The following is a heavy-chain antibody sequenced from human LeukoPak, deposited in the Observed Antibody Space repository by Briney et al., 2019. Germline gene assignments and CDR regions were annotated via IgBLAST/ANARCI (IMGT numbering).Heavy chain of an antibody. CDR3: AMSTPNNWFDP. CDR2: IYYSGGT. Sequence: PSETLSLTCTVSGGSISSSSYYWGWIRQPPGKGLEWIGSIYYSGGTYYNPSLKSRVTISVDTSKNQFSLKLSSVTAADTAVYYCAMSTPNNWFDPWGQGTLVTVSS. J-gene: IGHJ5*02. V-gene: IGHV4-39*01. CDR1: GGSISSSSYY.